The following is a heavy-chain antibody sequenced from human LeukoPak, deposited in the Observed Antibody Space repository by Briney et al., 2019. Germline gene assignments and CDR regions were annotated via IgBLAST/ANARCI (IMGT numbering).Heavy chain of an antibody. CDR1: GGSISSGAYY. Sequence: SETLSLTCTVSGGSISSGAYYWSWIRQHPGKGLEWIGYIYYSGSTYYNPSLRSRVTISVDTSKNQFSLKLSSVTAADTAVYYCARVETAMVNYFDYWGQGTLVTVSS. J-gene: IGHJ4*02. D-gene: IGHD5-18*01. V-gene: IGHV4-31*03. CDR3: ARVETAMVNYFDY. CDR2: IYYSGST.